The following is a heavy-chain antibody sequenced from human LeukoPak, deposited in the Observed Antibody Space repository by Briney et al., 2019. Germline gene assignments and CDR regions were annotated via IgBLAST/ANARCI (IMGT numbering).Heavy chain of an antibody. CDR3: ARGTYYYDSSGYSD. Sequence: GGSLRLSCAASGFTVGSNYMSWVRQAPGKGLEWVSVIYSGGSTYYADSVKGRFTISRDNSKNTLYLQMNSLRAEDTAVYYCARGTYYYDSSGYSDWGQGTLVTVSS. D-gene: IGHD3-22*01. CDR1: GFTVGSNY. CDR2: IYSGGST. V-gene: IGHV3-53*01. J-gene: IGHJ4*02.